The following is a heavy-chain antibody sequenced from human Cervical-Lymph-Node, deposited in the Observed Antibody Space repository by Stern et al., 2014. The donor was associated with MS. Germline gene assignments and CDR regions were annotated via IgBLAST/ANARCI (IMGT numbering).Heavy chain of an antibody. Sequence: EVQLEESGGGVIQPGGSLRLSCTASGFTVSRDYMTWVRQAPGKGLEWVSLITNVGSTFYTDSGKGRFTISRDDSKNTVYLHMTSLRAEDTAMYYCARDTSSPERSDWWGQGTLVTVSS. CDR1: GFTVSRDY. D-gene: IGHD1-1*01. CDR2: ITNVGST. J-gene: IGHJ4*02. V-gene: IGHV3-53*01. CDR3: ARDTSSPERSDW.